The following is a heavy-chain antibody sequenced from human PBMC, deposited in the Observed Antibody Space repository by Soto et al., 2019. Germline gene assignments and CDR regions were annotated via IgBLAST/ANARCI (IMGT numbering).Heavy chain of an antibody. CDR3: ARAPQYQLPTWFDP. Sequence: GGSLRLSCAASGFTLVDYAMHWVRQAPGKGLEWVSGISWNSGSIGYADSVKGRFTISRDNAKNSLYLHMNSLRAEDTALYFCARAPQYQLPTWFDPWGQGTLVTVSS. CDR1: GFTLVDYA. D-gene: IGHD2-2*01. J-gene: IGHJ5*02. V-gene: IGHV3-9*01. CDR2: ISWNSGSI.